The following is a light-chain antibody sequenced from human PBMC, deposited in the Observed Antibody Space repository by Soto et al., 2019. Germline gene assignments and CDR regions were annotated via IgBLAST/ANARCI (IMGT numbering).Light chain of an antibody. CDR2: GAF. CDR1: QSVSSN. CDR3: QQRSNWLTWT. Sequence: EIVMPQSPDTLSVSPGERATLSCRASQSVSSNLAWYQQKPGQSPRLLIYGAFTRATGIPVRFSGSGSGTEFTLTISSLQSEDFAVYYCQQRSNWLTWTFGQGTKVDIK. V-gene: IGKV3-15*01. J-gene: IGKJ1*01.